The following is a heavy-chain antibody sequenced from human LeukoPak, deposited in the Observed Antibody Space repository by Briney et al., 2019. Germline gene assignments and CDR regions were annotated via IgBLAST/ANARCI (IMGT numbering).Heavy chain of an antibody. Sequence: PGGSLRLSCAASGFTFSSYAMSWVRQAPGKGLEWVSAISGSGGSTYYADSVKGRFTISRDSSKNTLYLQMNSLRAEDTAVYYCATQGGYYYDSSGYFWGQGTLVTVSS. CDR2: ISGSGGST. CDR1: GFTFSSYA. J-gene: IGHJ4*02. CDR3: ATQGGYYYDSSGYF. V-gene: IGHV3-23*01. D-gene: IGHD3-22*01.